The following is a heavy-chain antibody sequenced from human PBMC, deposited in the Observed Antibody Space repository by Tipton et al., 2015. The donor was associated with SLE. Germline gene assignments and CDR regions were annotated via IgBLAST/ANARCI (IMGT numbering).Heavy chain of an antibody. D-gene: IGHD1-1*01. CDR3: ARDNREGAFDI. J-gene: IGHJ3*02. CDR1: GGSISSGDYY. Sequence: TLSLTCTVSGGSISSGDYYWSWIRQPPGKGLEWIGYIYYSGSTYYNPSLKSRVTISVDTSKNQFSLKLSSVTAADTAVYYCARDNREGAFDIWGQGTMVTVSS. V-gene: IGHV4-30-4*08. CDR2: IYYSGST.